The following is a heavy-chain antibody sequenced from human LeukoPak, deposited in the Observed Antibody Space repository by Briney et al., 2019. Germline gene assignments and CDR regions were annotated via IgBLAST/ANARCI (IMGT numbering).Heavy chain of an antibody. CDR3: ARGVLRYFDWLLSVWFDP. CDR1: GGSISSGGYS. D-gene: IGHD3-9*01. CDR2: IYHSGST. J-gene: IGHJ5*02. Sequence: SETLSLTCAVSGGSISSGGYSWSWIRQPPGKGLEWIGYIYHSGSTYYNPSLKSRVTISVDRSKNQFSLKLSSVTAADTAVYYCARGVLRYFDWLLSVWFDPWGQGTLVTVSS. V-gene: IGHV4-30-2*01.